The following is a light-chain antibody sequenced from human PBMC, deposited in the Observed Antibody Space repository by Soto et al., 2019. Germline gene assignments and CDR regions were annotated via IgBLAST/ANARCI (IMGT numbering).Light chain of an antibody. CDR3: MQALQILCT. Sequence: DIVMTQSPLSLPVTPGEPASISCRSSQSLLHSNGYNYLDWYLQKPGQSPQLLIYLGSNRASGVPDRFSGRGSDTDYTLKFSRVEAEDVGVYYCMQALQILCTFGQGTKLEIK. CDR1: QSLLHSNGYNY. CDR2: LGS. V-gene: IGKV2-28*01. J-gene: IGKJ2*02.